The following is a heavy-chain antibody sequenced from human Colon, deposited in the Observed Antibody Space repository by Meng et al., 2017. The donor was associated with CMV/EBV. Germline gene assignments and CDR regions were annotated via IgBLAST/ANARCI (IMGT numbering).Heavy chain of an antibody. D-gene: IGHD2-2*01. CDR3: AREGKPGTPAAPYNWFDP. V-gene: IGHV1-69*10. CDR2: IIPILGIA. CDR1: TFSSYA. Sequence: TFSSYAISWVRQAPGQGLEWMGGIIPILGIANYAQKFQGRVTITADKSTSTAYMELSSLRSEDTAVYYCAREGKPGTPAAPYNWFDPWGQGTLVTVSS. J-gene: IGHJ5*02.